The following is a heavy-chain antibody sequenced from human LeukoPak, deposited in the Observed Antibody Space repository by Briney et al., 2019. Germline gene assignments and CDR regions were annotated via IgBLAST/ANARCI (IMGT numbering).Heavy chain of an antibody. CDR1: GFTFSSYG. V-gene: IGHV3-30*02. CDR2: LRYDGTTQ. Sequence: GGSLRLSCAASGFTFSSYGMHWVRQAPGKGLEWVAFLRYDGTTQYYADSLKGRFTISRDNSKNTLYLQMNSLRAEETATYYCAKTLIGFGELLSSDAFDIWGQGTMDTVS. D-gene: IGHD3-10*01. J-gene: IGHJ3*02. CDR3: AKTLIGFGELLSSDAFDI.